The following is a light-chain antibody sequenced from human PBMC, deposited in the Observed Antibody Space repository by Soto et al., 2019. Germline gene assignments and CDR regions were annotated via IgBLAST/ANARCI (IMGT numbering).Light chain of an antibody. Sequence: DIQMTQSPSSLSASVGDRVTITCRASQGIRSSLAWYQHKPGKVPELLIYAASTLHSGVPSRFSGSGSGTDFTLTISSLQPEDVATYYCQEYYSPPFTFGPGTKVNFK. J-gene: IGKJ3*01. V-gene: IGKV1-27*01. CDR1: QGIRSS. CDR3: QEYYSPPFT. CDR2: AAS.